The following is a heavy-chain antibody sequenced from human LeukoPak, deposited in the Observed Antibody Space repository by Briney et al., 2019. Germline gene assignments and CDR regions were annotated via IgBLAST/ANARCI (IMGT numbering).Heavy chain of an antibody. D-gene: IGHD5-18*01. CDR2: IIPIFGTA. Sequence: ASVKVSCKASGGTFSSFPISWVRQAPGQGLEWMGGIIPIFGTAKYAQKFQGRVTITADESTSTAYMELSSLRSEDTAVYYCAGALIRGYNSAGFYFDYWGQGTLVTVSS. V-gene: IGHV1-69*13. J-gene: IGHJ4*02. CDR1: GGTFSSFP. CDR3: AGALIRGYNSAGFYFDY.